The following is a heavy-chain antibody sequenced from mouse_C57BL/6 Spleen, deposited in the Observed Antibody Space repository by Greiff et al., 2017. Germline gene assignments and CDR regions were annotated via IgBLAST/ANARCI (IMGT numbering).Heavy chain of an antibody. CDR3: TLCYGNYGGY. CDR2: IDTENGDT. D-gene: IGHD2-1*01. CDR1: GFNIKDDY. V-gene: IGHV14-4*01. J-gene: IGHJ2*01. Sequence: EVKLMESGAELVRPGASVKLSCTASGFNIKDDYMHWVKQRPEQGLEWVGWIDTENGDTEYASKFQGKVTITADTSSNTAYLQLSSLTSEDTAVYYCTLCYGNYGGYWGQGTTLTVSS.